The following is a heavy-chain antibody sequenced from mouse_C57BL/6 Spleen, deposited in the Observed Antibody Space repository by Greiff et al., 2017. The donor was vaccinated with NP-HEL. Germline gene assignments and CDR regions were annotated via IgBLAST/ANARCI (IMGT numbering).Heavy chain of an antibody. Sequence: EVKLMESGPGLVKPSQSLSLTCSVTGYSITSGYYWNWIRQFPGNKLEWMGYISYDGSNNYNPSLKNRISITRDTSKNQFFLKLNSVTTEDTATYYCARPLPSYWYFDVWGTGTTVTVSS. V-gene: IGHV3-6*01. D-gene: IGHD1-1*01. CDR2: ISYDGSN. CDR3: ARPLPSYWYFDV. J-gene: IGHJ1*03. CDR1: GYSITSGYY.